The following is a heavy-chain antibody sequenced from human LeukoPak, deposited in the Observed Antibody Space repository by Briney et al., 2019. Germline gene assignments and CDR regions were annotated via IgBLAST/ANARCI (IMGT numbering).Heavy chain of an antibody. J-gene: IGHJ4*02. CDR1: GYTFTSYY. V-gene: IGHV1-2*02. CDR3: ARIWVLRYFDWFSPDVGEFDY. D-gene: IGHD3-9*01. Sequence: ASVKVSCKASGYTFTSYYMHWVRQAPGQGLEWMGWINPNSGGTNYAQKFQGRVTMTRDTSISTAYMELSRLRSDDTAVYYCARIWVLRYFDWFSPDVGEFDYWGQGTLVTVSS. CDR2: INPNSGGT.